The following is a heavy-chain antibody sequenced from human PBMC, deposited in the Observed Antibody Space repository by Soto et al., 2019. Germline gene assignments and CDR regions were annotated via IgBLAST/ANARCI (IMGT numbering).Heavy chain of an antibody. D-gene: IGHD3-3*01. V-gene: IGHV3-7*03. CDR2: IKQDGSEK. CDR3: ARDHPFTIFGVVIMSYYYYGRDV. Sequence: LRRSCAASGFTFSSYWMSWVRQAPAKGLEWVANIKQDGSEKYYVDSVKGRFTISRDNAKNSLYLQMNSLRAEDTAVYYCARDHPFTIFGVVIMSYYYYGRDVWGQGPTVTVSS. J-gene: IGHJ6*02. CDR1: GFTFSSYW.